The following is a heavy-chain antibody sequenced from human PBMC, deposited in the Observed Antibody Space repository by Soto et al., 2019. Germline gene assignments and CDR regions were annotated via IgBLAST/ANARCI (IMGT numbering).Heavy chain of an antibody. CDR2: IYYSGST. D-gene: IGHD2-15*01. CDR1: GGSFSGYY. CDR3: ASESIVVVVAATGSAFDI. J-gene: IGHJ3*02. Sequence: SETLSLTCAVYGGSFSGYYWTLIRPPPGEGLEWIGSIYYSGSTYYNPSLKSRVTISVDTSKNQFSLKLSSVTAADTAVYYFASESIVVVVAATGSAFDIWGQGTMVTVSS. V-gene: IGHV4-34*01.